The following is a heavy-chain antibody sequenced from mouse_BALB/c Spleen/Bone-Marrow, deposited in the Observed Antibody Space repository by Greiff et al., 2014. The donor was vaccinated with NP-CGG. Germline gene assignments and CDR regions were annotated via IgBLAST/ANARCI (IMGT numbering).Heavy chain of an antibody. D-gene: IGHD1-1*01. CDR3: AFTTKANCFAY. V-gene: IGHV5-6*01. CDR1: GFTFSSYG. CDR2: ISSGGSYT. Sequence: EVQLVESGGDLVKPGGSLKLSCAASGFTFSSYGMSWVRQTPDKRLEWVATISSGGSYTYYPDSVKGRFTISRDNAKNTLYLHMSSLKSEDTAMYYCAFTTKANCFAYWGQGTTLTVSS. J-gene: IGHJ2*01.